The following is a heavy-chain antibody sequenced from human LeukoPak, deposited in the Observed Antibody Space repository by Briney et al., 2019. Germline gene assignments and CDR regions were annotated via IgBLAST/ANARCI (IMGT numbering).Heavy chain of an antibody. D-gene: IGHD6-19*01. CDR2: ISAYNGNT. CDR1: GYTFTSYG. V-gene: IGHV1-18*01. CDR3: ARVPRDIIAVAGGFYYGMDV. J-gene: IGHJ6*02. Sequence: ASVKVSCKASGYTFTSYGISWVRQAPGQGLEWMGWISAYNGNTNYAQKLQGRVTMTTDTSTSTAYMELSSLRSEDTAVYYCARVPRDIIAVAGGFYYGMDVWGQGTTVTVSS.